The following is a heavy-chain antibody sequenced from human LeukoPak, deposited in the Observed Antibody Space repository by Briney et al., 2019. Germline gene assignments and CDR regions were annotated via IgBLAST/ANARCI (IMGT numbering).Heavy chain of an antibody. J-gene: IGHJ4*02. D-gene: IGHD3-22*01. V-gene: IGHV7-4-1*02. Sequence: ASVKVSCKASGHTFTGYYMHWVRQAPGQGLEWMGWINTNTGNPTYAQGFTGRIVFSLDTSVSTAYLQISSLKAEDSAVYYCAKNGLGAVVKTDWGQGTLVTVSS. CDR2: INTNTGNP. CDR1: GHTFTGYY. CDR3: AKNGLGAVVKTD.